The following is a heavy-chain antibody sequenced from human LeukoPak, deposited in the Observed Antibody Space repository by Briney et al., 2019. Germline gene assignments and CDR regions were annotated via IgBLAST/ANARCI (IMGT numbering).Heavy chain of an antibody. Sequence: SETLSLTCTVSGGSISSSSYYWGWIRQPPGKGLEWIGTMYYSGRTFYNPSLKSRVTISVDTSKHQFSLNLSSVTAADTAVYYCARRSKMVTPDYWGQGTLVTVSS. V-gene: IGHV4-39*07. D-gene: IGHD2-21*02. CDR1: GGSISSSSYY. CDR2: MYYSGRT. CDR3: ARRSKMVTPDY. J-gene: IGHJ4*02.